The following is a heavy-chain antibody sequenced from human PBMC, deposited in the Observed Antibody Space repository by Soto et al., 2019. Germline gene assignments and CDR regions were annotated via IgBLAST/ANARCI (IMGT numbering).Heavy chain of an antibody. CDR2: IDPSDSYT. J-gene: IGHJ5*01. D-gene: IGHD3-16*01. CDR1: GYSFTSYC. V-gene: IGHV5-10-1*01. CDR3: ARPGIRMATNWFDS. Sequence: PGESLKISCKGSGYSFTSYCISWVRQMPGKGLEWMGKIDPSDSYTNYSPSFQGHVTISADKSISTAYLQWSSLKASDTAMYYCARPGIRMATNWFDSWGQGTLVTVSS.